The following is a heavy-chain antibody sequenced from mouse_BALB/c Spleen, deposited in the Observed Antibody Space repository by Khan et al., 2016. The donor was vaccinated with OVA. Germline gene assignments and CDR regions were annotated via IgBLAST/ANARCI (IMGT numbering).Heavy chain of an antibody. CDR2: ISYSGNT. Sequence: VQLKESGPGLVKPSQSLSIICTVTGYSITSDYAWNWIRQFPGNKLEWMGFISYSGNTKYNPSLKSRISITRDTSKNQFFLQLNSVTTEDTATYYCARVYGGDFDYWGQGTTLTVSS. V-gene: IGHV3-2*02. J-gene: IGHJ2*01. D-gene: IGHD1-1*01. CDR1: GYSITSDYA. CDR3: ARVYGGDFDY.